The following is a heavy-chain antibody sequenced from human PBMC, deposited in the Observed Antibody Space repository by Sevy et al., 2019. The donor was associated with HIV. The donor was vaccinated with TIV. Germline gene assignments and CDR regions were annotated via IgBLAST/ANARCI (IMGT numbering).Heavy chain of an antibody. CDR3: ARDQESIVGATNFDY. V-gene: IGHV1-2*02. D-gene: IGHD1-26*01. CDR2: INPNSGGT. J-gene: IGHJ4*02. CDR1: GYTFTGYY. Sequence: ASVKVSCKASGYTFTGYYMHWVRQAPGQGLEWMGWINPNSGGTNYTQKFQGRATMTRDTSISTAYMELSRLRSDDTAVYYCARDQESIVGATNFDYWGQGTLVTASS.